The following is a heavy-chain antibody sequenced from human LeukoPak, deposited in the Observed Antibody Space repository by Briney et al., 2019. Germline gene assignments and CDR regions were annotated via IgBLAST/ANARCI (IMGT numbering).Heavy chain of an antibody. CDR2: ISAYNGNT. J-gene: IGHJ5*02. V-gene: IGHV1-18*01. D-gene: IGHD3-9*01. Sequence: ASVKVSCKASGYTFTSYGISWVRQAPGQGLEWMGWISAYNGNTNYAQKLQGRGTMTTDTSTSTAYMELRSLRSDDTAVYYCARLYSDILTGYARYNWFDPWGQGTLVTVSS. CDR3: ARLYSDILTGYARYNWFDP. CDR1: GYTFTSYG.